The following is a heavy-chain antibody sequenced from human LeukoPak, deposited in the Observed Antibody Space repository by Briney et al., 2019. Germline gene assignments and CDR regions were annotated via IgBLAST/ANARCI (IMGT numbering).Heavy chain of an antibody. D-gene: IGHD2-2*01. V-gene: IGHV1-69*13. CDR3: ACEYRLRGGGFDY. CDR1: GGTFSSHA. J-gene: IGHJ4*02. Sequence: SVKVSCKASGGTFSSHAISWVRQAPGQGLEWMGGIIPIFGTANYAQKLQGRVTITADESTSTAYMELSSLRSEDTAVYYCACEYRLRGGGFDYWGQGTLVTVSS. CDR2: IIPIFGTA.